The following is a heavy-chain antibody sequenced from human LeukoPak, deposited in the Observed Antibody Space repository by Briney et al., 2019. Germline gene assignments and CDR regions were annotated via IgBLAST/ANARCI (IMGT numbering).Heavy chain of an antibody. Sequence: SETLSLTCTVSGGSISSSSYYWGWIRQPPGKGLEWIGSIYYSGSTYYNPSLKSRVTRSVDTSKNQFSLKLSSVTAADTAVYYCARDFLGELWVIRYHAFDIWGQGTMVTVSS. CDR3: ARDFLGELWVIRYHAFDI. D-gene: IGHD3-16*01. CDR2: IYYSGST. J-gene: IGHJ3*02. V-gene: IGHV4-39*07. CDR1: GGSISSSSYY.